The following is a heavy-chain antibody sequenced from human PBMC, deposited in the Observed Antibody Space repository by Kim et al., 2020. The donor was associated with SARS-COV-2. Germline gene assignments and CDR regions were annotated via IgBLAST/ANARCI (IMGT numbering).Heavy chain of an antibody. D-gene: IGHD6-19*01. CDR1: GFTVSSNY. Sequence: GGSLRLSCAASGFTVSSNYMSWVRQAPGKGLEWVSVIYSGGSTYYADSVKGRFTISRDNSKNTLYLQMNSLRAEDTAVYYFAGSIAVAGTGGYYYYGMDVWGQGTTVTVSS. V-gene: IGHV3-53*01. CDR2: IYSGGST. J-gene: IGHJ6*02. CDR3: AGSIAVAGTGGYYYYGMDV.